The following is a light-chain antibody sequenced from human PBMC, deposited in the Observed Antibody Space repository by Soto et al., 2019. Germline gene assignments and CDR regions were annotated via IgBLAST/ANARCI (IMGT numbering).Light chain of an antibody. V-gene: IGLV2-8*01. Sequence: VLTQPPSASGSPGQSVTISCTGTSSDVGGYNYVSWYQQHPGKAPKLMIYEVSKRPSGVPDRFSGSKSGNTASLTVSGLQAEDEADYYCSSYEGSNNFVFGTGTKVTV. J-gene: IGLJ1*01. CDR1: SSDVGGYNY. CDR2: EVS. CDR3: SSYEGSNNFV.